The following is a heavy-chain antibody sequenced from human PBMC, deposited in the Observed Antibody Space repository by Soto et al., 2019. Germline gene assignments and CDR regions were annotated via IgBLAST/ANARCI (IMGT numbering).Heavy chain of an antibody. D-gene: IGHD3-9*01. CDR3: TRPVTYDILTGREGFDP. CDR1: GFTFSGSA. Sequence: GGSLRLSCAASGFTFSGSAMHWVRQASGKGLEWVGRIRSKANSYATAYAASVKGRFTISRDDSKNTAYLQMNSLKTEDTAVYYCTRPVTYDILTGREGFDPWGQGTLVTVSS. V-gene: IGHV3-73*01. J-gene: IGHJ5*02. CDR2: IRSKANSYAT.